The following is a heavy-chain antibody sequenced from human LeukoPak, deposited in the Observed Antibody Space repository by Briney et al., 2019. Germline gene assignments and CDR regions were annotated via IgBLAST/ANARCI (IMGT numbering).Heavy chain of an antibody. CDR2: INHSGST. V-gene: IGHV4-34*01. CDR1: GGSFSGYY. CDR3: ARGRPVLRFLLSPHAHNWFDP. Sequence: SETLSLTCAVYGGSFSGYYWSWIRQPPGKGLEWIGEINHSGSTNYNPSLKSRVTISVDTSKNQFSLKLSSVTAADTAVYYCARGRPVLRFLLSPHAHNWFDPWGQGTLVTVSP. D-gene: IGHD3-3*01. J-gene: IGHJ5*02.